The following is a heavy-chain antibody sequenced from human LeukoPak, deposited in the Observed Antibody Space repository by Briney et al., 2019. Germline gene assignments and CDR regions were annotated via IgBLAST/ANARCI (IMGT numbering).Heavy chain of an antibody. CDR3: ARDSRGFDY. J-gene: IGHJ4*02. Sequence: ASVKVSCTASGYTFTDYFLDWVRQAPGQGLEWMGWINPNSGGTNYAQKFQGRVTMTRDTSISTAYMELSRLRSDDTAVYYCARDSRGFDYWGQGTLVTVSS. CDR1: GYTFTDYF. CDR2: INPNSGGT. D-gene: IGHD3-16*01. V-gene: IGHV1-2*02.